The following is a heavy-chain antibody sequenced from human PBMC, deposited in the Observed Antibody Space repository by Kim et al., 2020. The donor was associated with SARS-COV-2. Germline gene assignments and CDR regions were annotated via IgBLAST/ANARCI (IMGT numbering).Heavy chain of an antibody. Sequence: SETLSLTCTVSGGSISSSSYYWGWIRQPPGKGLEWIGSIYYSGSTYYNPSLKSRVTISVDTSKNQFSLKLSSVTAADTAVYYCAKSGYQTDYWGQGTLVTVSS. V-gene: IGHV4-39*01. J-gene: IGHJ4*02. CDR1: GGSISSSSYY. CDR2: IYYSGST. CDR3: AKSGYQTDY. D-gene: IGHD5-18*01.